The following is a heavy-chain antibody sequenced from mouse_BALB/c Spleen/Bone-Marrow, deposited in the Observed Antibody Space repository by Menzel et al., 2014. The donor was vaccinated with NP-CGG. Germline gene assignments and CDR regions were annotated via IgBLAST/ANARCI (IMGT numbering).Heavy chain of an antibody. CDR1: GYTFTKHH. J-gene: IGHJ3*01. CDR2: INPYNDYT. V-gene: IGHV1S45*01. Sequence: EVKLQESGAELVRPGASVKISCKAFGYTFTKHHINWVKQRPGQGLDWIGYINPYNDYTSYNQKLKGKATLTVDKSSSTAYMDLSSLTSEDSAVYYCAREDYGAWFAYWGQGTLVTVSA. D-gene: IGHD1-2*01. CDR3: AREDYGAWFAY.